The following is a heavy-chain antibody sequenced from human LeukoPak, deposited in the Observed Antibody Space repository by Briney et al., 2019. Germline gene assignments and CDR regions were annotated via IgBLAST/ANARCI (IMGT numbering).Heavy chain of an antibody. Sequence: GGSLRLSCAASGFTVSNNYMGWVRQAPGKGLEWVSVIYSYGFTSYADSVKGRFTISRDNFKNTLYLQMNSLRAENTALYYCVRSGGAGPDYWGQGTLVTVSS. CDR2: IYSYGFT. V-gene: IGHV3-66*03. D-gene: IGHD3-16*01. CDR3: VRSGGAGPDY. CDR1: GFTVSNNY. J-gene: IGHJ4*02.